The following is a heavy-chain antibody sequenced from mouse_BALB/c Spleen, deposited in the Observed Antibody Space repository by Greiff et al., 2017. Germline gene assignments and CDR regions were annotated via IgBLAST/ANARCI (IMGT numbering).Heavy chain of an antibody. D-gene: IGHD1-1*01. CDR3: ARDYYGSRYYFDY. Sequence: VQLQQSGPGLVAPSQSLSITCTVSGFSLTSYGVHWVRQLPGKGLEWLGVIWAGGSTNYNSALMSRLSISKDNSKSQVFLKMNSLQTDDTAMYYCARDYYGSRYYFDYWGQGTTLTVSS. CDR1: GFSLTSYG. V-gene: IGHV2-9*02. CDR2: IWAGGST. J-gene: IGHJ2*01.